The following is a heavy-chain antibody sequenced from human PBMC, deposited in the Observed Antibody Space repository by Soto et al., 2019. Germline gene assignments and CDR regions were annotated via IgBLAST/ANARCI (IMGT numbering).Heavy chain of an antibody. CDR1: GFTFSDYY. D-gene: IGHD3-3*01. Sequence: QVQLVESGGGLVKPGGSLRLSCAASGFTFSDYYMTWIRQAPGKGLEWVSYIGIGGGSIYYADSVKGRFTISSDNAKNSLYLQMNSLRAEDTAVYYCARSRDFLESWGQGTLVTVSS. CDR3: ARSRDFLES. V-gene: IGHV3-11*01. CDR2: IGIGGGSI. J-gene: IGHJ5*02.